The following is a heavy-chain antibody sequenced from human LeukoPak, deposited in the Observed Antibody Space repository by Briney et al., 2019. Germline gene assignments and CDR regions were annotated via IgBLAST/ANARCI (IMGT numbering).Heavy chain of an antibody. Sequence: SETLSLTCTVSGYSISSGHYWAWIRQSPEKGLEWIASMFHSGSTYYNPSLKSRVTTSADTSKNEFSLKLSSVTAADTAVYYCARKALRYFDWPSGWFDPWGQGTLVTVSS. CDR2: MFHSGST. V-gene: IGHV4-38-2*02. CDR1: GYSISSGHY. CDR3: ARKALRYFDWPSGWFDP. J-gene: IGHJ5*02. D-gene: IGHD3-9*01.